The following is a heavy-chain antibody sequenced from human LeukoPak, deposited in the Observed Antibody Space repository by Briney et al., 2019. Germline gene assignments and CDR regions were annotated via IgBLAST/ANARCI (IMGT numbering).Heavy chain of an antibody. J-gene: IGHJ4*02. CDR2: IWYDGSNK. CDR3: ARVAGHDIRGLITYYFDD. Sequence: GRSLRLSCAASEFTFRSYGMQWVRQAPGKGLEWVAIIWYDGSNKYYSDSVKGRFTISRDNSKNTLYLQMNSLRAEDTAVYYCARVAGHDIRGLITYYFDDWGQGTLVTVSS. V-gene: IGHV3-33*01. D-gene: IGHD3-10*01. CDR1: EFTFRSYG.